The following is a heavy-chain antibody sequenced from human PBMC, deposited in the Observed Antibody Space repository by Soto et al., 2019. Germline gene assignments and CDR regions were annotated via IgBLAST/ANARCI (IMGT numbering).Heavy chain of an antibody. D-gene: IGHD2-15*01. CDR3: ARHVPYCSGGSCYSGWFDP. V-gene: IGHV5-51*01. CDR1: GYSFTSYW. Sequence: GESLKISCKGSGYSFTSYWIGWVRQMPGKGLEWMGIIYPGDSDTRYSPSFQGQVTISADKSISTAYLQWSSLKASDTAMYYCARHVPYCSGGSCYSGWFDPWGQGTQVTVSS. J-gene: IGHJ5*02. CDR2: IYPGDSDT.